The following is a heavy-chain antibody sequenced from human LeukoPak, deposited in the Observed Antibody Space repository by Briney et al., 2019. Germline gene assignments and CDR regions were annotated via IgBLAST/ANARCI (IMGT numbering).Heavy chain of an antibody. V-gene: IGHV1-69*13. Sequence: SVKVSCKASGGTFSSYAISWVRQAPGQGLEWIGGIIPIFGTANYAQKCQGRVTITADESTSTAYMELSSLRSEDTAVYYCARSDRRQQLDLFDYWGQGTLVTVSS. CDR2: IIPIFGTA. D-gene: IGHD6-13*01. CDR3: ARSDRRQQLDLFDY. CDR1: GGTFSSYA. J-gene: IGHJ4*02.